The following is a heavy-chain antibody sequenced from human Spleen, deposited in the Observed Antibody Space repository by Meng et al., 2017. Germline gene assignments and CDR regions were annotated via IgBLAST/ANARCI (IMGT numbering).Heavy chain of an antibody. CDR2: ISSSSSYI. Sequence: GESLKISCAASGFTFSSYSMNWVRQAPGKGLEWVSSISSSSSYIYYADSVKGRFTISRDNAKNSLYLQMNSLRAEDTAVYYCARVFYYYGSGNQDSGLDYWGQGTLVTVSS. V-gene: IGHV3-21*01. CDR1: GFTFSSYS. D-gene: IGHD3-10*01. CDR3: ARVFYYYGSGNQDSGLDY. J-gene: IGHJ4*02.